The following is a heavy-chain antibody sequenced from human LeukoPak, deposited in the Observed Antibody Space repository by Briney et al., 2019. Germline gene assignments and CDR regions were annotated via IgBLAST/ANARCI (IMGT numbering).Heavy chain of an antibody. J-gene: IGHJ5*02. Sequence: SETLSLTCTVSGVSIGSTSSYWAWIRQPPGKGLEWIGIIYSSGGTYYNPSLRSRLTISVDTSKNQLSLKLSSVTAADTAVYYYARGYSSSWREFNWFDPWGQGTLVTVSS. D-gene: IGHD6-13*01. CDR2: IYSSGGT. CDR1: GVSIGSTSSY. V-gene: IGHV4-39*07. CDR3: ARGYSSSWREFNWFDP.